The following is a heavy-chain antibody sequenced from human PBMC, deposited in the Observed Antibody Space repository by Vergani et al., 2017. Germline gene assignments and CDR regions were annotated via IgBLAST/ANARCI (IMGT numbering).Heavy chain of an antibody. CDR2: IYYSGST. J-gene: IGHJ4*02. CDR3: ARDGDDYGGNSYFDY. V-gene: IGHV4-30-4*01. D-gene: IGHD4-23*01. CDR1: GGSISSGDYY. Sequence: QVQLQESGPGLVKPSQTLSLTCTVSGGSISSGDYYWSWIRQPPGKGLEWIGYIYYSGSTYYNPSLKSRVTISVDTSKNQFSLKLSSVTAAETAVYYCARDGDDYGGNSYFDYWGQGTLVTVSS.